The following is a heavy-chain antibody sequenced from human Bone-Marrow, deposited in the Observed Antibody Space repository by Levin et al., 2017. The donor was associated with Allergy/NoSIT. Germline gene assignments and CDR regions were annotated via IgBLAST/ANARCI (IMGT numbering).Heavy chain of an antibody. CDR1: GFTFSSYA. D-gene: IGHD2-15*01. V-gene: IGHV3-23*01. CDR3: ATFEFCSGGSCYSNAFDI. J-gene: IGHJ3*02. Sequence: GESLKISCAASGFTFSSYAMSWVRLAPGKGLEWVSAIIGSGGSTDYADSVKGRFTISRDSSKNTLFLQMNSLRAEDTAVYYCATFEFCSGGSCYSNAFDIWGQGTMVTVSS. CDR2: IIGSGGST.